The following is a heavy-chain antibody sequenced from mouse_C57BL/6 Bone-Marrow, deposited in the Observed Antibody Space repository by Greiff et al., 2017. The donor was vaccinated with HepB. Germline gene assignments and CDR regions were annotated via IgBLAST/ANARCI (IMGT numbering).Heavy chain of an antibody. CDR1: GFTFSSYA. V-gene: IGHV5-4*01. J-gene: IGHJ2*01. D-gene: IGHD1-1*01. Sequence: EVKVEESGGGLVKPGGSLKLSCAASGFTFSSYAMSWVRQTPEKRLEWVATISDGGSYTYYPDNVKGRFTISRDNAKNNLYLQMSHLKSEDTAMYYCAREGYTVVGDYWGQGTTLTVSS. CDR3: AREGYTVVGDY. CDR2: ISDGGSYT.